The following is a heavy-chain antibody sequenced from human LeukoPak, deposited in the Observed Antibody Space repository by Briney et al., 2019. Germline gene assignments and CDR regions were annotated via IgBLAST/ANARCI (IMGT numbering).Heavy chain of an antibody. CDR2: IDWDDDK. J-gene: IGHJ4*02. CDR3: ARMDDFWSGYFY. CDR1: GFSLSTSRMR. V-gene: IGHV2-70*04. D-gene: IGHD3-3*01. Sequence: SGPALVKPXQTLTLTCPFSGFSLSTSRMRVSWIRQPPGKALEWLARIDWDDDKFYSTSLKTRLTISKDTSKNQVVLTMTNMDPVDTVTYYCARMDDFWSGYFYWGQGTLVTVSS.